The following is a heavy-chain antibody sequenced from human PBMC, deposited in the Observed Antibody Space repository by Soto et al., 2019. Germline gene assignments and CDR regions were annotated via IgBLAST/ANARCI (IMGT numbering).Heavy chain of an antibody. J-gene: IGHJ4*02. CDR2: ISPSGTT. D-gene: IGHD3-10*01. V-gene: IGHV4-34*01. CDR3: ATSLWFGTQPEI. Sequence: NPSETLSLTCAVYGGSFSNNYWTWFRQPPGKGLEWIGEISPSGTTKHIPSLKSRGTISVDTSRKQFFLKVTSVSAADTAVYYCATSLWFGTQPEIWGPGTLVTVSS. CDR1: GGSFSNNY.